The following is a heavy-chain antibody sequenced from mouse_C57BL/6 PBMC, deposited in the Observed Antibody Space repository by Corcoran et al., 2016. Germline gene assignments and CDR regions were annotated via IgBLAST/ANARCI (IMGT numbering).Heavy chain of an antibody. J-gene: IGHJ2*01. V-gene: IGHV9-3*01. CDR3: AIAVDY. D-gene: IGHD1-1*01. CDR2: INTYSGVP. Sequence: QIQLVQAGPQLKKPEETHKICRTASGSTFTTYGMSWVKQAPGKGLKRMGWINTYSGVPTYADYFKGRCAFSLDTSASTAYLQINNLKNEDTATYFCAIAVDYWGQGTTLPVSS. CDR1: GSTFTTYG.